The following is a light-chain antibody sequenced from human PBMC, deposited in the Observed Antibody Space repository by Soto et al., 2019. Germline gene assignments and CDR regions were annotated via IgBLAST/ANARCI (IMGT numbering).Light chain of an antibody. J-gene: IGLJ2*01. Sequence: QSALAPPASVSGSPGQSITISCTGISTDVGSHDLVSWYKHPPGKAPKLIIYEGSKRPSGVSNRFSGSKSGNTASLTISWLQAEDEADYYCCSYAGSSALLFGGGTKLTVL. CDR1: STDVGSHDL. CDR2: EGS. V-gene: IGLV2-23*01. CDR3: CSYAGSSALL.